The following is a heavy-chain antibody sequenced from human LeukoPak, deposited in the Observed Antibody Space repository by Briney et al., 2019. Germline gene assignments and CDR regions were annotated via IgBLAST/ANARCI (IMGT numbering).Heavy chain of an antibody. CDR3: ARDSGTTGEVKFDP. J-gene: IGHJ5*02. CDR1: GGSISSSSYY. V-gene: IGHV4-61*02. CDR2: IYSRGTT. D-gene: IGHD3-10*01. Sequence: SETLSLTCTVSGGSISSSSYYWGWIRQPAGKGLEWIGRIYSRGTTYNPSLKDRVTMSADTSRSHVSLTLNSVTAADTAVYYCARDSGTTGEVKFDPWGQGTLVTVSS.